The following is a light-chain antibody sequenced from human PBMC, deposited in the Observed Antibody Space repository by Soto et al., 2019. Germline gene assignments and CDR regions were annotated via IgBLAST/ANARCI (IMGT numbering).Light chain of an antibody. J-gene: IGKJ1*01. CDR3: IQGTHWPPT. CDR2: TVS. Sequence: DVVMTQSPLSLPVTLGQPASISCRSSQSVVYSDGNAYLNWFHQRPGQSPRRLIYTVSNRDSGVPDRFSGSGSGTDFTLKISRVEAEDVGVYYCIQGTHWPPTFGQGTKVEIK. V-gene: IGKV2-30*01. CDR1: QSVVYSDGNAY.